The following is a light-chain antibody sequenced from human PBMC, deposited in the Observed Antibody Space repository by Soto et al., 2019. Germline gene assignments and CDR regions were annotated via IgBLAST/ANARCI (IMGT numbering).Light chain of an antibody. CDR3: QQYGVSPRT. V-gene: IGKV3-20*01. CDR1: QSFTNSY. J-gene: IGKJ1*01. CDR2: GAS. Sequence: EVVLTQSPGTLSLSPGERATLSCRASQSFTNSYLAWYQQKPGQAPRLLIYGASSRATGISDRFSGSASGTDFTLTISRLEPEDFAVYYCQQYGVSPRTFGQGTKVDI.